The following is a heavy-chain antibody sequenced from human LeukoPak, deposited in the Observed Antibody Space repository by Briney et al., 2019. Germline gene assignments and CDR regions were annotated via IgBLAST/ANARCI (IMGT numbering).Heavy chain of an antibody. J-gene: IGHJ4*02. CDR1: GGTFSSYA. CDR2: IIPIFGTA. V-gene: IGHV1-69*05. Sequence: ASVKVSCKASGGTFSSYAISWVRQAPGQGLEWMGGIIPIFGTANYAQKFQGRVTMTTDTSTSTAYMELRSLRSDDTAVYYCARAITMVRGVTDYWGQGTLVTVSS. D-gene: IGHD3-10*01. CDR3: ARAITMVRGVTDY.